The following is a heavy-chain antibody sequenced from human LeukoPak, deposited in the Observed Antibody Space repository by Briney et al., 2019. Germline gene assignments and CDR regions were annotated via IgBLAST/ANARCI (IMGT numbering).Heavy chain of an antibody. V-gene: IGHV4-30-4*01. CDR1: GGSISSGDYY. CDR3: ASAYCGGDCTPYWYFDL. D-gene: IGHD2-21*02. Sequence: SQTLSLTCTVSGGSISSGDYYWSWIRQPPGKGLEWIGYIYYIGNTFYNPSLKSRVTISVDTSKNQFSLKLSSVTAADTAVYYCASAYCGGDCTPYWYFDLWGRGTLVTVSS. CDR2: IYYIGNT. J-gene: IGHJ2*01.